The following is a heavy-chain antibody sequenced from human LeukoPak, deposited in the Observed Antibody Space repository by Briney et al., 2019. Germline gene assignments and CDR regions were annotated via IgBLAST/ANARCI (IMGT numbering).Heavy chain of an antibody. Sequence: GGSLRLSCAASGFTFSSYAMHWVRQAPGKGLEWVAVISYDGSNKYYADSVKGRFTISRDNSKNTLYLQMNSLRAEDTAVYYCARGFWYDSSGPYYFDYWGQGTLVTVSS. CDR1: GFTFSSYA. D-gene: IGHD3-22*01. CDR3: ARGFWYDSSGPYYFDY. V-gene: IGHV3-30*14. CDR2: ISYDGSNK. J-gene: IGHJ4*02.